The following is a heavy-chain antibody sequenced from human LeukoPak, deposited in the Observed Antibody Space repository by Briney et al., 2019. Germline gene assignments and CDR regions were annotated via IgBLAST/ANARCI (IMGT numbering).Heavy chain of an antibody. V-gene: IGHV4-34*01. CDR3: ARRRYYEHFDY. J-gene: IGHJ4*02. Sequence: GSLRLSCVASGFTFSSYSMNWVRQPPGKGLEWIGEINHSGSTNYNPSLKSRVTISVDTSKNQFSLKLSSVTAADTAVYYCARRRYYEHFDYWGQGTLVTVSS. D-gene: IGHD3-16*01. CDR1: GFTFSSYS. CDR2: INHSGST.